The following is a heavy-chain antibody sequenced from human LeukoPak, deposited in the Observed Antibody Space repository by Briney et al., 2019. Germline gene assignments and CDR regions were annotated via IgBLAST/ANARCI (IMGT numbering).Heavy chain of an antibody. D-gene: IGHD3-22*01. V-gene: IGHV1-69*05. CDR2: IIPIFGSA. J-gene: IGHJ4*02. CDR3: ARELYYYGSSGYMGIDY. CDR1: GGTFSSYA. Sequence: SVKLSCTASGGTFSSYAISWVRQGTRQPLEWMGRIIPIFGSANYAQKYQGRDTLTTDESTSTAYMELSSLRSEDTAVYYCARELYYYGSSGYMGIDYWGQGTLVTVSS.